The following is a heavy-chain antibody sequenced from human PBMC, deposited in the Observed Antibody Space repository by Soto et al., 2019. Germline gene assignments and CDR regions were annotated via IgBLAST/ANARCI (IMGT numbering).Heavy chain of an antibody. CDR2: IYNGGGT. D-gene: IGHD1-26*01. J-gene: IGHJ4*02. CDR3: GSTRGSSYDY. Sequence: EVQLVETGGGLIQPGGSLRLSCAASGFTVSSNYMSWVRQAPGKGLEWVSVIYNGGGTYYAASVKGRFTISRDKSKNTLDLQMNSLRAEDTADYYGGSTRGSSYDYWGKGTLVTVSS. V-gene: IGHV3-53*02. CDR1: GFTVSSNY.